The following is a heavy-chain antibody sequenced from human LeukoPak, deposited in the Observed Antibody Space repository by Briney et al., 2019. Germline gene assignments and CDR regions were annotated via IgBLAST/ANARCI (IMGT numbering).Heavy chain of an antibody. CDR1: GFIFSSHW. Sequence: GGSLRLSCAASGFIFSSHWMSWVRQAPGKGLEWVANIKQDGSEMYYVDSVKGRFTISRDNAKNSLDLQMNSLRAEDTAVYYCAKNWGPGMAFYESWGQGTQVTVSS. CDR2: IKQDGSEM. CDR3: AKNWGPGMAFYES. D-gene: IGHD7-27*01. V-gene: IGHV3-7*03. J-gene: IGHJ4*02.